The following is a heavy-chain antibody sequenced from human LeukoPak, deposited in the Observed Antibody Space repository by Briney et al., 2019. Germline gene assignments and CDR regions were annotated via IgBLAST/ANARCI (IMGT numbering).Heavy chain of an antibody. CDR1: GFTFSSYS. Sequence: PGGSLRLSCAASGFTFSSYSMNWVRQAPGKGLEWVSSISSSSSYIYYADSVKGRFTISRDNAKNSLYLQMNSLRAEDTAVYYCARVLRLITGTRGYYYMDVWGKGTTVIVSS. CDR2: ISSSSSYI. J-gene: IGHJ6*03. D-gene: IGHD1-20*01. V-gene: IGHV3-21*01. CDR3: ARVLRLITGTRGYYYMDV.